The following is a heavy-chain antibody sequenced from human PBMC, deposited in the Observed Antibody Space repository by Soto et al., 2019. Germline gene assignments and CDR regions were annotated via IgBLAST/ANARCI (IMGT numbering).Heavy chain of an antibody. CDR2: ISYDGNNK. CDR1: GFTFNTYG. CDR3: AKDSGRGSADYYFDY. V-gene: IGHV3-30*18. J-gene: IGHJ4*02. D-gene: IGHD3-10*01. Sequence: GGSLRLSCAASGFTFNTYGMHWVRQAPGKGLERVAVISYDGNNKYHADSVKGRFTISRDNSKNTLYLQMNSLRAEDTAVYYCAKDSGRGSADYYFDYWGQGTLVTVSS.